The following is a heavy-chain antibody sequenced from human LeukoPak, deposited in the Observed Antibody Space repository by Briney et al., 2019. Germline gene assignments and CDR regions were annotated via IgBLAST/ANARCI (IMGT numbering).Heavy chain of an antibody. V-gene: IGHV4-34*01. Sequence: SETLSLTCAVYGGSFGGYYWSWIRQPPGKGLEWIGEINHSGSTNYNPSLKSRVTISVDTSKNQFSLKLSSVTAADTAVYYCARGPLLRGYSSSWYSPRFDYWGQGTLVTVSS. D-gene: IGHD6-13*01. CDR3: ARGPLLRGYSSSWYSPRFDY. CDR2: INHSGST. CDR1: GGSFGGYY. J-gene: IGHJ4*02.